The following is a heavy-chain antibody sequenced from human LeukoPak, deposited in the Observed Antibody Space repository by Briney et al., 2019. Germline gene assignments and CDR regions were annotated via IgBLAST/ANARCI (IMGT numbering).Heavy chain of an antibody. V-gene: IGHV3-23*01. D-gene: IGHD3-3*01. Sequence: PGGSLRLSCAASGFTLGNHAMNWVRQAPGKGLEWVSAISGSGDSIYYTDSVKGRFTISRDNSKNTLYLQMNSLRAEDTAVYYCAKDRSTLRTFNDYWGQGTLVTVSS. CDR3: AKDRSTLRTFNDY. CDR2: ISGSGDSI. CDR1: GFTLGNHA. J-gene: IGHJ4*02.